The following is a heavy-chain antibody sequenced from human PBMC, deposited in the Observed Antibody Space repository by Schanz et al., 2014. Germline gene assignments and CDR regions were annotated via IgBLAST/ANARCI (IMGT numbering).Heavy chain of an antibody. J-gene: IGHJ6*02. CDR3: TKDILPGGADV. Sequence: EVQLVESGGGLVKPGGSLRLSCAASGFTFTTYWMSWVRQAPGKGLEWVANIKQDGSEKHYVDSVKGRFTVSWDNSKTSLYLQMNSLRPEDTALYYCTKDILPGGADVWGQGTTVTVSS. CDR2: IKQDGSEK. D-gene: IGHD3-3*02. V-gene: IGHV3-7*03. CDR1: GFTFTTYW.